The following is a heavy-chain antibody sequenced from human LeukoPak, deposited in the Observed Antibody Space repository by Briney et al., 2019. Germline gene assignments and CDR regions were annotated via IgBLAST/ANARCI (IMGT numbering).Heavy chain of an antibody. CDR2: ISSSGSTI. D-gene: IGHD3-22*01. CDR3: ARVSDDESPATYDSSGYYRAIDY. V-gene: IGHV3-48*03. Sequence: SGGSLRLSCAASGFTFSSYEMNWVRQAPGKGLEWVSYISSSGSTIYYADSVKGRFTISRDNAKNSLYLQMNSLRAEDTAVYYCARVSDDESPATYDSSGYYRAIDYWGQGTLVTVSS. J-gene: IGHJ4*02. CDR1: GFTFSSYE.